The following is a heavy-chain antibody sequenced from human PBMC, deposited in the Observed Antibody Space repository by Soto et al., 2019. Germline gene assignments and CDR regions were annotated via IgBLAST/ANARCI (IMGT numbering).Heavy chain of an antibody. J-gene: IGHJ5*01. CDR1: GFTCSSYA. Sequence: EVHLLESGGGLIQPGGSLILSCAASGFTCSSYAMTWVRQAPGRGLEGVSGITGSGGRTYYADAVKGRFTISRDNSKSTLYLQMNSLRAEDTAVYYCAKDTRYGDYVRWFDSWGQGTLVPVSS. CDR2: ITGSGGRT. V-gene: IGHV3-23*01. CDR3: AKDTRYGDYVRWFDS. D-gene: IGHD4-17*01.